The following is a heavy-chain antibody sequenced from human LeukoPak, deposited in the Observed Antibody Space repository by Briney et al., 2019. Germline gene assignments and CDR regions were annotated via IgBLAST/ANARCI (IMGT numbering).Heavy chain of an antibody. V-gene: IGHV1-3*01. CDR2: INAGNGNT. CDR3: AREEQGMLACYYGFDY. J-gene: IGHJ4*02. Sequence: GASVHVSCKASGYTFTNYAMHWVRQAPGQRLEGMGWINAGNGNTKYSQKFQGRVTITRDISASTAYMELSSLRSEDTAVYYCAREEQGMLACYYGFDYWGQGTLVTVSS. CDR1: GYTFTNYA. D-gene: IGHD3-9*01.